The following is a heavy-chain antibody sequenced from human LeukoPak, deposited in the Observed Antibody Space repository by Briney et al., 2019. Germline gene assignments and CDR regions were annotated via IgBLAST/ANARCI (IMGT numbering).Heavy chain of an antibody. CDR2: ISAYNSNT. J-gene: IGHJ3*02. CDR1: GYTFTSYG. D-gene: IGHD1-26*01. V-gene: IGHV1-18*01. CDR3: ARAPPIVGAAGAFDI. Sequence: ASVKVSRKASGYTFTSYGISWVRQAPGQGLEWMGWISAYNSNTNYAQKLQGRVTMTTDTSTSTAYMELRSLRSDDTAVYYCARAPPIVGAAGAFDIWGQGTMVTVSS.